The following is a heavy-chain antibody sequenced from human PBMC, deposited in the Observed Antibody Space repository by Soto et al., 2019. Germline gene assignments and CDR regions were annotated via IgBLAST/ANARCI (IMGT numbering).Heavy chain of an antibody. D-gene: IGHD3-10*01. CDR1: GFTVSSNY. Sequence: EVQLVESGGGLVQPGGSLRLSCAASGFTVSSNYMSWVRQAPGKGLEWVSVIYSGGSTYYADSVKGRFTISRDNSKNTLYLQMNSLRAEDTAVYYCARDTLCFGDSGVYWGQGTLVTVSS. V-gene: IGHV3-66*01. CDR2: IYSGGST. J-gene: IGHJ4*02. CDR3: ARDTLCFGDSGVY.